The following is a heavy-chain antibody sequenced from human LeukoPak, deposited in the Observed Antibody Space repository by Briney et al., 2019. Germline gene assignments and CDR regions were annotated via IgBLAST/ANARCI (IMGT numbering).Heavy chain of an antibody. CDR1: GFTFNNYI. V-gene: IGHV3-21*01. CDR3: ARDGLPATVANWFDP. D-gene: IGHD2-15*01. Sequence: GGSLRLSCAASGFTFNNYIMNWVRQAPGKGLEWVSSISRNGIYIKYVDSVKGRFTVSRDNAKNSLYLQMNSLRAEDTAVYYCARDGLPATVANWFDPWGQGTLVTVSS. J-gene: IGHJ5*02. CDR2: ISRNGIYI.